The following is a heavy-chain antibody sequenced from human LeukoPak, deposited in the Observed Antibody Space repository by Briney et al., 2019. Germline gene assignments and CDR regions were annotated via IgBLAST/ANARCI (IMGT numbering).Heavy chain of an antibody. CDR1: GYTFTGYY. CDR3: ARDGSAMVRGYGLFGSLTLSKNNWFDP. D-gene: IGHD3-10*01. Sequence: ASVKVSCKASGYTFTGYYMHWVRQAPGQGLEWMGWINPNSGGTNYAQKFQGRVTMTRDTSISTAYMELSRLRSDDTAVYYCARDGSAMVRGYGLFGSLTLSKNNWFDPWGQGTLVTVSS. V-gene: IGHV1-2*02. J-gene: IGHJ5*02. CDR2: INPNSGGT.